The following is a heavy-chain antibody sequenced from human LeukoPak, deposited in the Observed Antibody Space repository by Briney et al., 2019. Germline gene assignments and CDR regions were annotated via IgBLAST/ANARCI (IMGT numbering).Heavy chain of an antibody. J-gene: IGHJ4*02. CDR3: SKTSKLGPTEIDF. Sequence: GGSLRLSCAASGFTFSDYYMSWIRQAPGKGLEWVSAISTSGSSTDYADSVQGRFTISRDNSKRTLYLQMNSLRAEDTAIYYCSKTSKLGPTEIDFWGQGALVTVSS. CDR1: GFTFSDYY. CDR2: ISTSGSST. V-gene: IGHV3-23*01. D-gene: IGHD1-26*01.